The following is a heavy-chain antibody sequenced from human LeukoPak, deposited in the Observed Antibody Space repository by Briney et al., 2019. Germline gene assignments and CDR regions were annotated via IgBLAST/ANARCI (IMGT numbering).Heavy chain of an antibody. D-gene: IGHD3-22*01. CDR1: GFTFSSYA. CDR3: AKDRTVTMIVVLDY. V-gene: IGHV3-23*01. Sequence: GGSLRLSCAASGFTFSSYALSWVRQAPGKGLEWVSAISGSGGSNYYADSVKGRFTISRDNSKNTLYLQMNSLRAEDTAVYYCAKDRTVTMIVVLDYWGRRTRVTVSS. CDR2: ISGSGGSN. J-gene: IGHJ4*02.